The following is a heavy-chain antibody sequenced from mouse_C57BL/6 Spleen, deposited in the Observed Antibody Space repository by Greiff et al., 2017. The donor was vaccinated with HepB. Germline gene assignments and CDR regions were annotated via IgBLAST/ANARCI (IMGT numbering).Heavy chain of an antibody. CDR3: ARSGDGYYDYAMDY. V-gene: IGHV1-85*01. CDR2: IYPRDGST. CDR1: GYTFTSYD. D-gene: IGHD2-3*01. Sequence: QVQLKESGPELVKPGASVKLSCKASGYTFTSYDINWVKQRPGQGLEWIGWIYPRDGSTKYNEKVKGKATLTVDTSSSTAYMELHSLTSEDSAVYFCARSGDGYYDYAMDYWGQGTSVTVSS. J-gene: IGHJ4*01.